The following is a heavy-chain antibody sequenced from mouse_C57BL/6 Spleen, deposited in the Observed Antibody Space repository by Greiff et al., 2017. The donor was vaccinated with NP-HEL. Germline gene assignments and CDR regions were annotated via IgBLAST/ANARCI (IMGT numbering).Heavy chain of an antibody. CDR3: ASGYGSSYGGFAY. V-gene: IGHV1-50*01. Sequence: QVQLQQPGAELVKPGASVKLSCKASGYTFTSYWMQWVKQRPGQGLEWIGEIDPSDSYTNYNQKFKGKATLTVDTSSSTAYMQLSSLTSEDSAVYYWASGYGSSYGGFAYWGQGTLVTVSA. CDR1: GYTFTSYW. CDR2: IDPSDSYT. J-gene: IGHJ3*01. D-gene: IGHD1-1*01.